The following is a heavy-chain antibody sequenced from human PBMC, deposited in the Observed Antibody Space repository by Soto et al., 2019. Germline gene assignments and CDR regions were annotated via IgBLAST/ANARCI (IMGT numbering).Heavy chain of an antibody. J-gene: IGHJ4*02. D-gene: IGHD3-22*01. Sequence: GGSLRLSCAASGFTFSSYGMHWVRQAPGKGLEWVAVISYDGSNKYYADSVKGRFTISRDNSKNTLYLQMNSLRAEDTAVYYCAKEGGPDYYDSSGYLAYWGQGTLVTVSS. CDR2: ISYDGSNK. V-gene: IGHV3-30*18. CDR1: GFTFSSYG. CDR3: AKEGGPDYYDSSGYLAY.